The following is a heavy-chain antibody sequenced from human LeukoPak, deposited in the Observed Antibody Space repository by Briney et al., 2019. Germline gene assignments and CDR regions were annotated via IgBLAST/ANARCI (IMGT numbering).Heavy chain of an antibody. CDR1: GFSLSTSGVG. CDR3: AHRGYCSSTSCGGNWFDP. V-gene: IGHV2-5*01. CDR2: IYWNDDK. D-gene: IGHD2-2*01. Sequence: SGPTLVNPTQTLTLTCTFSGFSLSTSGVGVGWIRQPPGKALEWLALIYWNDDKRYSPSLKSRLTITKDTSKNQVVLTMTNMDPVDTATYYCAHRGYCSSTSCGGNWFDPWGQGTLVTVSS. J-gene: IGHJ5*02.